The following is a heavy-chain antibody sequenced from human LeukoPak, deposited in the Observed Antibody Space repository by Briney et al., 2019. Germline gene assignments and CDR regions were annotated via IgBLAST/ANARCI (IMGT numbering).Heavy chain of an antibody. V-gene: IGHV4-59*08. D-gene: IGHD3-3*01. CDR2: IHYGGNT. CDR1: GASMNKYY. J-gene: IGHJ6*03. Sequence: SETLSLTCTVSGASMNKYYWSWIRQPPGKGLEWIGYIHYGGNTNYSPSLKSRLTISVDRSNNQFSLSLTSATAADTAVYYCARRSDLWSGFRSDYYYMDVWGNGTTVIVSS. CDR3: ARRSDLWSGFRSDYYYMDV.